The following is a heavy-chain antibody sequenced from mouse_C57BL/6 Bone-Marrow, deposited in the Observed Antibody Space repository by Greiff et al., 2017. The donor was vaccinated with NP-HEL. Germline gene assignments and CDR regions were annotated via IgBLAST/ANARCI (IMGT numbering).Heavy chain of an antibody. Sequence: EVHLVESEGGLVQPGRSMKLSCTASGFTFSDYYMAWVRQVPEKGLEWVANINYDGSSTYYLDSLKSRFIISRDNAKNILYLQMSSLKSEDTDTYYWARGGGWLPSKGAWFAYWGEGTVVTVSA. D-gene: IGHD2-3*01. CDR1: GFTFSDYY. CDR2: INYDGSST. V-gene: IGHV5-16*01. CDR3: ARGGGWLPSKGAWFAY. J-gene: IGHJ3*01.